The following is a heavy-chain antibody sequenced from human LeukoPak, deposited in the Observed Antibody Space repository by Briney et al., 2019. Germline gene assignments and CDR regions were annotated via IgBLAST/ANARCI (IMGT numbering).Heavy chain of an antibody. CDR1: GGSISSSSYY. J-gene: IGHJ4*02. V-gene: IGHV4-39*01. Sequence: SETLSLTCTVSGGSISSSSYYWGWISQPPGKGLEWIGNMYYSGSTYYNPSLKSRVTISVDTSKNLFSLKLSSVTAADTAVYYCAREINGYNDYWGQGTLVTVSS. D-gene: IGHD5-24*01. CDR2: MYYSGST. CDR3: AREINGYNDY.